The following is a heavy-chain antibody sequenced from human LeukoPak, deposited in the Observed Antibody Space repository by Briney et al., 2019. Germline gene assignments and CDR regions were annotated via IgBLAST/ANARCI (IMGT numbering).Heavy chain of an antibody. D-gene: IGHD3-22*01. CDR3: AKDLYYYDSSGYYQIDY. CDR1: GFTFSSYG. V-gene: IGHV3-30*02. CDR2: IRYDGSNK. J-gene: IGHJ4*02. Sequence: GGSLRLSCAASGFTFSSYGMHWVRQAPGKGLEWVAFIRYDGSNKYYADSVKGRFTISRDNSKNTLYLQMNSLRAEDTAVYYCAKDLYYYDSSGYYQIDYWGQGTPVTVSS.